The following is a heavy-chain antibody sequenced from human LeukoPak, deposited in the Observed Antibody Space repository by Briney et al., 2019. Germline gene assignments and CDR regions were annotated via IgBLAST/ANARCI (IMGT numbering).Heavy chain of an antibody. CDR2: ISGSGGST. Sequence: GGSLRLSCAASGFTVSSYGMSWVRQAPGKGLEWVSAISGSGGSTYYADSVKGRFTISRDNAKNSLYLQMNSLRAEDTAVYYCARTPPLYCSGGSCYSNYMDVWGKGTTVTISS. CDR1: GFTVSSYG. CDR3: ARTPPLYCSGGSCYSNYMDV. V-gene: IGHV3-23*01. J-gene: IGHJ6*03. D-gene: IGHD2-15*01.